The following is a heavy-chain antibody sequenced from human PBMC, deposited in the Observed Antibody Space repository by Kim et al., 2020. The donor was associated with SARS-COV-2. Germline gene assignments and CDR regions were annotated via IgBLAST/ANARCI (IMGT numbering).Heavy chain of an antibody. J-gene: IGHJ6*02. CDR3: AKKVGRYSSGWDGASYYYYGMDV. CDR2: ISGSGGST. V-gene: IGHV3-23*01. CDR1: GFTFSSYA. Sequence: GGSLRLSCAASGFTFSSYAMSWVRQAPGKGLEWVSAISGSGGSTYYADSVKGRFIISRDNSKNTLYLQMNSLRAEDTAVYYCAKKVGRYSSGWDGASYYYYGMDVWGQGTTVTVSS. D-gene: IGHD6-19*01.